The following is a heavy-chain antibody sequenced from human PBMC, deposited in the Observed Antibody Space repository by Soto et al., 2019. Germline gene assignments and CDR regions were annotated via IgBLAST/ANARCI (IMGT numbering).Heavy chain of an antibody. D-gene: IGHD6-13*01. CDR1: GYTFTSYD. CDR2: MNPNSGNT. Sequence: ASVKVSCKASGYTFTSYDINWVRQATGQGLEWMGWMNPNSGNTGYAQKFQGRVTMTRNTSISTAYMELSSLRSEDTAVYYCARSRIAAAWYGMDVWGQGTTVTV. J-gene: IGHJ6*02. CDR3: ARSRIAAAWYGMDV. V-gene: IGHV1-8*01.